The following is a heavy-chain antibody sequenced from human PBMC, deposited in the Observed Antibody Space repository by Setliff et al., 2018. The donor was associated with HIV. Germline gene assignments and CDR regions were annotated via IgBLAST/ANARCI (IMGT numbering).Heavy chain of an antibody. Sequence: SETLSLTCAVSGYSISSGYYWGWIRQPPGMGLEWIGSIYHSGSSYYNPSLKSRVTISVDTSKNHFSLNLSSVTAADTAVYYCARHPPPNSSPGFDSWGQGTLVTVSS. D-gene: IGHD6-13*01. CDR1: GYSISSGYY. V-gene: IGHV4-38-2*01. J-gene: IGHJ4*02. CDR2: IYHSGSS. CDR3: ARHPPPNSSPGFDS.